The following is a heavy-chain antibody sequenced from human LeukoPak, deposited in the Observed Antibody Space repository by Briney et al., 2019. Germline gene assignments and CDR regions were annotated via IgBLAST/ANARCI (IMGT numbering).Heavy chain of an antibody. J-gene: IGHJ4*02. D-gene: IGHD6-13*01. V-gene: IGHV4-39*01. CDR1: GGSIRSYY. CDR2: IYYSGST. Sequence: PSETLSLTCTVSGGSIRSYYWSWIRQPPGKGLEWIGSIYYSGSTYYNPSLRSRVTISVDTSKNQFSLKLSSVTAADTAVYYCARRVAAAGDYVLDYWGQGTLVTVSS. CDR3: ARRVAAAGDYVLDY.